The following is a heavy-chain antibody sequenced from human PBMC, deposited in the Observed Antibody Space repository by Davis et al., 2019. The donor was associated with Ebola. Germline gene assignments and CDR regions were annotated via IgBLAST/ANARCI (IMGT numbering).Heavy chain of an antibody. CDR1: GGSITSSDYY. V-gene: IGHV4-39*01. Sequence: GSLRLSCTVSGGSITSSDYYWGWIRQSPGKGLEWIGTFYYSGTTFYNPSLKSRITVSVDPSKNQFSLKLNSATAADTAVYYCARSGGDWYFDLWGRGTLVTFSS. CDR3: ARSGGDWYFDL. D-gene: IGHD3-10*01. J-gene: IGHJ2*01. CDR2: FYYSGTT.